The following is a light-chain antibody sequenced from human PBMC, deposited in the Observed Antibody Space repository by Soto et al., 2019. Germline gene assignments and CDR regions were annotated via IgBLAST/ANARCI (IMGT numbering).Light chain of an antibody. CDR2: KAS. J-gene: IGKJ1*01. Sequence: DIQMTQSPSTLSASVGDRVTISCRASQSISDWLAWYQHKPGKAPKVVIYKASSLESWVPSRFSGSGSGTEFTLTISSLQPDDFATYYCQQNNSFPWTFGQGTKVEIK. CDR1: QSISDW. V-gene: IGKV1-5*03. CDR3: QQNNSFPWT.